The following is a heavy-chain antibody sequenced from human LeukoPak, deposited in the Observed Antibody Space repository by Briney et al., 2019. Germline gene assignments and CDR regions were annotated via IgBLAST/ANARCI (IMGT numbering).Heavy chain of an antibody. CDR1: GYSLTSYW. V-gene: IGHV5-51*01. J-gene: IGHJ4*02. CDR2: IYPGDSDT. Sequence: GESLKISCKGSGYSLTSYWIGWVRQMPGKGLEWMGIIYPGDSDTRYSPPFQAQVTISADKSITTAYLQWSNLRASDTAMYFCAKLRDGRAFGAIDYWGQGTLVTVSS. D-gene: IGHD3-10*01. CDR3: AKLRDGRAFGAIDY.